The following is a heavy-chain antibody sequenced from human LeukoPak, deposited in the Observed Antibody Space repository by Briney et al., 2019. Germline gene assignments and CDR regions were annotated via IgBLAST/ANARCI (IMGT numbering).Heavy chain of an antibody. CDR1: GSAFSSYS. CDR3: AREMDGGNPHDAFDI. V-gene: IGHV3-21*01. J-gene: IGHJ3*02. CDR2: ISSSSSYI. Sequence: GGSLRLSCAASGSAFSSYSTNWVRQAPGKGLEWVSSISSSSSYIYYADSVKGRFTISRDNAKNSLYLQMNSLRAEDTAVYYCAREMDGGNPHDAFDIWGQGTMVTVSS. D-gene: IGHD4-23*01.